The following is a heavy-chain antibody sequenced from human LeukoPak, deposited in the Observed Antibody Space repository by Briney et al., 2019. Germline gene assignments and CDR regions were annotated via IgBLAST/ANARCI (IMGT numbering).Heavy chain of an antibody. V-gene: IGHV3-53*01. J-gene: IGHJ3*02. Sequence: GGSLRISCAASGFTVSSNYMSWVRQAPGKGLEWVSVIYSGGSTYYADSVKGRFTISRDNSKNTLYLQMNSLRAEDTAVYYCAREGGTMVRGVIRPHDAFDIWGQGTMVTVSS. D-gene: IGHD3-10*01. CDR2: IYSGGST. CDR3: AREGGTMVRGVIRPHDAFDI. CDR1: GFTVSSNY.